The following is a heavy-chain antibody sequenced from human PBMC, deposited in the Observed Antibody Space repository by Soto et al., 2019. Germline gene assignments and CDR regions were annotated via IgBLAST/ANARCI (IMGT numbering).Heavy chain of an antibody. V-gene: IGHV4-31*03. CDR2: VFHTGRT. Sequence: QVVLQESGPGLLKPSQTLSLTCTVSGESLSGGVDYWSWIRQSSGGGLEWIGYVFHTGRTSYNPSLKSRDTISADTSKNQFSLRLTSLTAEYTAVYYSAKPTAGRGYVAPWSHGSPVTVTS. D-gene: IGHD6-25*01. CDR1: GESLSGGVDY. J-gene: IGHJ5*02. CDR3: AKPTAGRGYVAP.